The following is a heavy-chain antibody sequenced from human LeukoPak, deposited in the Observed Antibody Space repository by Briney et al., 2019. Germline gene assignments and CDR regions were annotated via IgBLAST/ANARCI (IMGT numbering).Heavy chain of an antibody. Sequence: ASVKVSCKASGYSFASYGISWVRQAPGQGPEWMGWNSPYNGNTNYAQNLKGRATMTTDTSTSTAYMELRSLRSDDTAVYYCARHFYGSGTYYHFDYWGQGTLVTVSS. V-gene: IGHV1-18*04. J-gene: IGHJ4*02. CDR1: GYSFASYG. CDR3: ARHFYGSGTYYHFDY. D-gene: IGHD3-10*01. CDR2: NSPYNGNT.